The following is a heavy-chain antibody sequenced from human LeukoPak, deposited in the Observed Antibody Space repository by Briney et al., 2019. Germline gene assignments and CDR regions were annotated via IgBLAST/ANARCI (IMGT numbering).Heavy chain of an antibody. CDR3: ARKTIVVVTPTEY. CDR1: GFTFSDYY. Sequence: GGSLRLSCAASGFTFSDYYMSWFRLAPGKGLEWVSYISSSGNNIYYADSVKGRFTISRDNAKNSLYLQMSSLRSEDTAVYYCARKTIVVVTPTEYWGQGTLVTVSS. J-gene: IGHJ4*02. V-gene: IGHV3-11*01. D-gene: IGHD3-22*01. CDR2: ISSSGNNI.